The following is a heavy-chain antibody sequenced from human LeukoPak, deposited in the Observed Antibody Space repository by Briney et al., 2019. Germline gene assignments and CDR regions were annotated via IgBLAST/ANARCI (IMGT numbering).Heavy chain of an antibody. V-gene: IGHV4-38-2*02. CDR1: GHSISSGYF. Sequence: PSETLSLTCAVSGHSISSGYFWGWIRQPPGKGLEWIGSIYHSGRTYYNPSLKSRVTISVDTSKNQFSLKLSSVTAADTAVYYCARDPGYSSGWYDAFDIWGQGTMVTVSS. J-gene: IGHJ3*02. CDR2: IYHSGRT. CDR3: ARDPGYSSGWYDAFDI. D-gene: IGHD6-19*01.